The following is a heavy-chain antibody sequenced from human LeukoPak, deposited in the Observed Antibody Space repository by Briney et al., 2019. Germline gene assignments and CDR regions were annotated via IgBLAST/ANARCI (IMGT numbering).Heavy chain of an antibody. CDR2: IKQDGSEK. Sequence: GGSLRLSCAASGFTFSSYWMSWVRQAPGKRLEWVANIKQDGSEKYYADSVKGRFTISRDNSENTLYLQMNSLRAEDTAVYYCARSRYGGKGYFDYWGQGTLVTVSS. D-gene: IGHD4-23*01. CDR1: GFTFSSYW. V-gene: IGHV3-7*01. J-gene: IGHJ4*02. CDR3: ARSRYGGKGYFDY.